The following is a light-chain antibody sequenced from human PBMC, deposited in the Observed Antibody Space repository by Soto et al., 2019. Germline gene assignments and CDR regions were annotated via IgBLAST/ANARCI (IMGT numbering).Light chain of an antibody. J-gene: IGLJ1*01. CDR2: VDS. Sequence: SYELTQPPSVSVAPGQTARITCGGNNIESKSVHWYQQRPGQAPVLVIYVDSDRPSGIPDRCSASTSGNTAALPISSVEAGDEADYYCQVWDTISDHYVFGSGTKLTVL. CDR3: QVWDTISDHYV. CDR1: NIESKS. V-gene: IGLV3-21*02.